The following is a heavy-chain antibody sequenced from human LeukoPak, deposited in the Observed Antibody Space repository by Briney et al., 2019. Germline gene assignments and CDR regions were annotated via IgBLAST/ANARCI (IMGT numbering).Heavy chain of an antibody. J-gene: IGHJ3*02. V-gene: IGHV3-7*04. CDR2: IKPDGSEK. Sequence: PGGSLRLSCAASGFTFSSYWMDWVRQAPGKGLQWVATIKPDGSEKYYVDSVKGRFTISRDNAKNSLDLQKSSLRAEDTAVYYCARGSSGAFDIWGQGATVTVSS. CDR1: GFTFSSYW. CDR3: ARGSSGAFDI.